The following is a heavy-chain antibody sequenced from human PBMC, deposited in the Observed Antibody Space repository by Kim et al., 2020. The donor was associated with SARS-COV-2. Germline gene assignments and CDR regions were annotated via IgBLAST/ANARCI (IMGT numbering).Heavy chain of an antibody. V-gene: IGHV3-11*06. CDR2: ISSRGYTT. Sequence: APGKGLEWLSYISSRGYTTYPSSVKGRFTNSRDNAKNSLFLQMNSLGAEDTAVYYCARSVNHFSRGFDYWGQATLVTVSS. CDR3: ARSVNHFSRGFDY. J-gene: IGHJ4*02. D-gene: IGHD4-4*01.